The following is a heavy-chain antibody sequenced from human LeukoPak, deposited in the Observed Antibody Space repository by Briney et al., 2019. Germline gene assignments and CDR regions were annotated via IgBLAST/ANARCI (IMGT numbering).Heavy chain of an antibody. V-gene: IGHV3-21*01. J-gene: IGHJ5*02. CDR1: GFTFSSYS. D-gene: IGHD3-10*01. Sequence: GGSLRLSCAASGFTFSSYSMNWVRQAPGKGLEWVSSISSSSSYIYYADSVKGRFTTSRDNAKNSLYLQMNSLRAEDTAVYYCARDPHYYGSVTFDPWGQGTLVTVSS. CDR3: ARDPHYYGSVTFDP. CDR2: ISSSSSYI.